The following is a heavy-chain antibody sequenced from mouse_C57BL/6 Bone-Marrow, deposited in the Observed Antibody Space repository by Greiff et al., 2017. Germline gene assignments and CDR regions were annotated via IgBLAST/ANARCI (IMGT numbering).Heavy chain of an antibody. V-gene: IGHV1-9*01. CDR1: GYTFTGYW. CDR2: ILPGSGST. Sequence: VQLQQSGAELMKPGASVKLSCKATGYTFTGYWIEWVKQRPGHGLEWIGEILPGSGSTNYNEKFKGKATFTADTSSKTAYMQLSSLTTEESAIYYCARGGTAQATWDFDYWGQGTTLTVSS. D-gene: IGHD3-2*02. J-gene: IGHJ2*01. CDR3: ARGGTAQATWDFDY.